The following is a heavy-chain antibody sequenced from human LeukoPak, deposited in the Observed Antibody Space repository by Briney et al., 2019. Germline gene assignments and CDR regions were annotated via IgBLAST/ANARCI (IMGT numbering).Heavy chain of an antibody. J-gene: IGHJ6*02. CDR3: ARAEADYYYYYGMDV. CDR2: MNPNSGNT. CDR1: GYTFTSYD. Sequence: GASVKVSCKASGYTFTSYDINWVRQATGQGLEWMGWMNPNSGNTGYAQKFQGRVTMTRNTSISTAYMELSSLRSEDTAVYYCARAEADYYYYYGMDVWGQGTTVTVSS. V-gene: IGHV1-8*01.